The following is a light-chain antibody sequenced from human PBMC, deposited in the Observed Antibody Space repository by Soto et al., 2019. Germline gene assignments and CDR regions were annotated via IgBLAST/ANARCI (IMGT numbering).Light chain of an antibody. CDR3: QQYYSTPWT. V-gene: IGKV4-1*01. J-gene: IGKJ1*01. Sequence: DIGRSKIQNSLAVSLSERATINCKSSQSVLYSSNNKNYVAWYQQKPGQPPKLLIYWASTRESGVPDRFSGSGSGADFTLTISSLQAEDVAVYYCQQYYSTPWTFGQGTKV. CDR1: QSVLYSSNNKNY. CDR2: WAS.